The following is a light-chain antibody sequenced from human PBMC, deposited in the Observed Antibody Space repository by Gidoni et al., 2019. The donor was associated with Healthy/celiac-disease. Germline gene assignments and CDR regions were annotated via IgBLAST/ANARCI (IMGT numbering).Light chain of an antibody. CDR2: AAS. CDR3: QQSYSTWT. J-gene: IGKJ1*01. V-gene: IGKV1-39*01. CDR1: QSISSY. Sequence: IQMTQSPSSLSASVGDRVTITCRASQSISSYLNWYQQKPGKAPQLLIYAASSLQSGVPSRFSGSGSGTDFTLTISSLQPEDFATYYCQQSYSTWTFGQXTKVEIK.